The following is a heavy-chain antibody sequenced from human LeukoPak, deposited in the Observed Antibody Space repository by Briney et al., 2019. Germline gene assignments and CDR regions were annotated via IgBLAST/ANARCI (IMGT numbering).Heavy chain of an antibody. CDR3: ARAVVVDRLIDY. D-gene: IGHD2-15*01. J-gene: IGHJ4*02. V-gene: IGHV4-34*01. CDR2: INHSGST. CDR1: GGSFSGYY. Sequence: SETLSLTCAVYGGSFSGYYWSWIRQPPGKGLEWIGEINHSGSTNYNPSLKSRVTISVDTSKNQFSLKLSSVTAADTAVYYCARAVVVDRLIDYRGQGTLVTVSS.